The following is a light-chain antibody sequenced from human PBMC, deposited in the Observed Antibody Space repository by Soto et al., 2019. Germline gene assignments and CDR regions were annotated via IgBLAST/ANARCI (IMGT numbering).Light chain of an antibody. CDR1: QHIGNY. CDR3: QQSYDSPLYS. CDR2: AAS. Sequence: DIEMPQPPPSLYASVGDRVTITCRASQHIGNYLNWYQQKPGKAPQILIYAASTLQIGVPSTFSGGGSGTDFTLTISSFQAEDLASYYCQQSYDSPLYSIGKWTQLEFK. J-gene: IGKJ2*03. V-gene: IGKV1-39*01.